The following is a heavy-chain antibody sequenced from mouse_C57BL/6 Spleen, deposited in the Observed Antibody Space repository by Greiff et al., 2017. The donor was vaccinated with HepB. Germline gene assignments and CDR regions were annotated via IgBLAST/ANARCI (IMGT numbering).Heavy chain of an antibody. V-gene: IGHV1-64*01. J-gene: IGHJ4*01. CDR3: ARSGPDYAMDY. Sequence: QVQLQQPGAELVKPGALVKLSCKASGYTFTSYRMPRVKQRPGQGLEWIGMIHSNSGSTNYNEKFKSKATLTVDKSSSTAYMQLSSLTSEDSAVYYCARSGPDYAMDYWGQGTSVTVSS. D-gene: IGHD3-1*01. CDR1: GYTFTSYR. CDR2: IHSNSGST.